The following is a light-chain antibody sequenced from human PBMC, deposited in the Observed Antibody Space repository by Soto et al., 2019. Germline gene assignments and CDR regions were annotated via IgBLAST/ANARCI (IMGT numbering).Light chain of an antibody. CDR1: QSISNS. J-gene: IGKJ5*01. CDR3: QQRGEWPPGAT. Sequence: EIVLTQSPATLSLSPGGRAPLSCRASQSISNSLAWYQQKPGQAPRLLIYVASKRATGIPARFSGSGSGTDFTLTISSLEPEDSAVYYCQQRGEWPPGATFGQGTRLEIK. V-gene: IGKV3-11*01. CDR2: VAS.